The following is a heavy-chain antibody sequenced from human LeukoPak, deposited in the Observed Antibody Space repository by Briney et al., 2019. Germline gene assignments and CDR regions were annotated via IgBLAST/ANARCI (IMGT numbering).Heavy chain of an antibody. CDR3: ARVPRSLSSTGWSDY. J-gene: IGHJ4*02. CDR1: GGSISNSS. D-gene: IGHD6-19*01. V-gene: IGHV4-59*01. Sequence: SETLSLTCSVSGGSISNSSWTWIRQPPGKGLESIGYIYYSGSTNYNPSLKNRVTISIDTSKNQFSLRLSSVTAADTAVYYCARVPRSLSSTGWSDYWGQGTLVTVSS. CDR2: IYYSGST.